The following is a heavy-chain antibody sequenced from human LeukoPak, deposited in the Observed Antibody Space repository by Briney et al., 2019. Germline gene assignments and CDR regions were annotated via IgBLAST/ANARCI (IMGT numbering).Heavy chain of an antibody. V-gene: IGHV1-2*02. J-gene: IGHJ3*02. CDR2: INPNSGGT. Sequence: ASMKVSCKASGYTFIGYYIHWVRQAPGQGLEWMGWINPNSGGTNYAQKFQGRVTMTRDTSISAAYMELSRLRSDDTAVYYCASSSDYPHAFDIWGQGTMVTVSS. CDR3: ASSSDYPHAFDI. CDR1: GYTFIGYY. D-gene: IGHD4-11*01.